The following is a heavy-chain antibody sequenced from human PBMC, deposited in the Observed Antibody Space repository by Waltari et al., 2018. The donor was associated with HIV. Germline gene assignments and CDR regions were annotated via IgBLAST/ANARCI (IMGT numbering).Heavy chain of an antibody. Sequence: QVQLQESGPGLVKPSETLSLTCTVSGGSISSYYCSGIRQPPGKGLEWIGYIDYSGSTNYNPSLKSRVTISVDTSKNQFSLKLSSVTAADTAVYYCARDAGIASGWFDPWGQGTLVTVSS. V-gene: IGHV4-59*01. CDR3: ARDAGIASGWFDP. J-gene: IGHJ5*02. CDR1: GGSISSYY. CDR2: IDYSGST. D-gene: IGHD3-10*01.